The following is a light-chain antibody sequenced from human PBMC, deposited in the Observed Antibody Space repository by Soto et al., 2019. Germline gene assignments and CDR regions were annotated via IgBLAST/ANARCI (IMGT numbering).Light chain of an antibody. J-gene: IGKJ1*01. V-gene: IGKV3-15*01. Sequence: EIVMTQSPATLSVSPGGRATLSCRASQTISSSLAWYQQKPGQAPRLLIYGASTRATGIPARFSGSGSGTEFTLTISSLQSEDFAVYYCQQYNNWPPVAFGQGTKVEIK. CDR3: QQYNNWPPVA. CDR2: GAS. CDR1: QTISSS.